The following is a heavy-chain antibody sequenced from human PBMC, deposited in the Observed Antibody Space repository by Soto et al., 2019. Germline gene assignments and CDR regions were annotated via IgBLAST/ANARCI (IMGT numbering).Heavy chain of an antibody. CDR2: IYYSGST. J-gene: IGHJ4*02. CDR3: ARDGGYGDYHFDY. Sequence: SETLSLTCTVSGGSISSYYWSWIRQPPGKGLEWIGYIYYSGSTNYNPSLKSRVTISVDTSKNQFSLKLSSVTAADTAVYYCARDGGYGDYHFDYWGQGTLVTVSS. CDR1: GGSISSYY. V-gene: IGHV4-59*01. D-gene: IGHD4-17*01.